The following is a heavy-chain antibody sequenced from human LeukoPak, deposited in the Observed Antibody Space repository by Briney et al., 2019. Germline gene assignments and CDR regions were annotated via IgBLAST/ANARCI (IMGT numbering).Heavy chain of an antibody. CDR2: INHSGST. J-gene: IGHJ4*02. CDR3: ARAAKTYYYDSSGYNDY. Sequence: SETLSLTCAVSRGSFSGYYWSWIRQPPGKGLEWIGEINHSGSTNYNPSLKSRVTISVDTSKNQLSLKLSSVTAADTAVYYCARAAKTYYYDSSGYNDYWGQGTLVTVSS. V-gene: IGHV4-34*01. CDR1: RGSFSGYY. D-gene: IGHD3-22*01.